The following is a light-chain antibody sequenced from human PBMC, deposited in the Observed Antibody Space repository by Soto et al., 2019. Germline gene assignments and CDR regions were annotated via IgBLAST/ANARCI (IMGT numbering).Light chain of an antibody. CDR2: EVF. CDR3: SSYSRTSTRV. CDR1: SSDLGGYNS. V-gene: IGLV2-14*01. Sequence: QSVLTQPASVSGSPGQSITISCTGTSSDLGGYNSVSWFQQHPDKAPKLIIYEVFNRPSGISSRFSGFKSGNTASLTISGLQAEDEADYYCSSYSRTSTRVFGTGTKATVL. J-gene: IGLJ1*01.